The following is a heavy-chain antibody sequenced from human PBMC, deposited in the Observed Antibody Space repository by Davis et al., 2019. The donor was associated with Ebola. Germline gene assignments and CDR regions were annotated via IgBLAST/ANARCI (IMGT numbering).Heavy chain of an antibody. CDR2: IYHSGSA. CDR1: VGSISSGGYY. D-gene: IGHD3-16*01. J-gene: IGHJ3*02. V-gene: IGHV4-31*03. CDR3: ARDRKGGIDASDI. Sequence: LRLSCTVSVGSISSGGYYWSWIRQHPGKGLEWIGYIYHSGSAYYNPSLKSRVTISIDTSQNQFSLKLISVTAADTAVYYCARDRKGGIDASDIWGQGTMVIVSS.